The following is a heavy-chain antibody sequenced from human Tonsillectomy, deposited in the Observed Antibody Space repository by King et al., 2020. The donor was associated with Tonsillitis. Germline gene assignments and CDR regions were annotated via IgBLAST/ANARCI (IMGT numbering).Heavy chain of an antibody. V-gene: IGHV4-59*08. CDR2: IYYSGST. CDR1: GGSISSYY. J-gene: IGHJ6*03. Sequence: QLQESGPGLVKPSETLSLTCTVSGGSISSYYWSWIRQPPGKGLEWIGYIYYSGSTNYNPSLKSRVTISVDTSKNQFSLKLSPVTAADTAVYYCARLNSSRNYYYYYMDVWGKGTTVTVSS. CDR3: ARLNSSRNYYYYYMDV. D-gene: IGHD6-13*01.